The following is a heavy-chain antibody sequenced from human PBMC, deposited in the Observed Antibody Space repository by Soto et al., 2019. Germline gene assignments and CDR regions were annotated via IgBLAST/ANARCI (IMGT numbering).Heavy chain of an antibody. V-gene: IGHV3-64D*06. Sequence: GGSLRLSCSASGFTFSSYSMHWVRQAPGKGLEFVSVIRNNGISTYYADSVKGRFTISRDNSKNTLSLQMRSLRPEDTAVYYCVRGGTSVSSAGFDYWGLGTLVTVSS. CDR1: GFTFSSYS. CDR2: IRNNGIST. D-gene: IGHD3-22*01. J-gene: IGHJ4*02. CDR3: VRGGTSVSSAGFDY.